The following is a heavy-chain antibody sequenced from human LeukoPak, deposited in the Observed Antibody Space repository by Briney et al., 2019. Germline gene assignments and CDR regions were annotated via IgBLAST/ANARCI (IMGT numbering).Heavy chain of an antibody. Sequence: PGGSLRLSCAASGFTFSSYSMNWIRQTPGKGLEWVSSISGSGEFIYYVDSVRGRFTISRDNGKNSLYLQTNSLRPEDTAVYYCARDDSHGYHFFDSWGQGTLVTVSS. J-gene: IGHJ4*02. CDR3: ARDDSHGYHFFDS. V-gene: IGHV3-21*01. CDR1: GFTFSSYS. CDR2: ISGSGEFI. D-gene: IGHD3-22*01.